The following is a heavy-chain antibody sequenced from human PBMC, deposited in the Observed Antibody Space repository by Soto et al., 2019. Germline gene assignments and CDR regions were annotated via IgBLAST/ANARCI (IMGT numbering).Heavy chain of an antibody. CDR2: INHSGST. CDR1: CRSFLGHY. D-gene: IGHD2-8*02. Sequence: SATLSLTCAFNCRSFLGHYSTWILQPPGTGLEWIGEINHSGSTNYNPSLKSRVTISVDTSKNQFSLKLTSVTAADTAVYYCARDKITGLFDYWGQGTLVTVSS. J-gene: IGHJ4*02. CDR3: ARDKITGLFDY. V-gene: IGHV4-34*01.